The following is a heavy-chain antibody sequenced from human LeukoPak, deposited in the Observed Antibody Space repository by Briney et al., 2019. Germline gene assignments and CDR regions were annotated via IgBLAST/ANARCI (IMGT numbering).Heavy chain of an antibody. D-gene: IGHD3-3*01. CDR1: GYTFTSYG. V-gene: IGHV1-18*01. J-gene: IGHJ4*02. CDR3: ARTYYDFWSGYYYPPYFDY. Sequence: ASVKVSCKASGYTFTSYGISWVRQAPGQGLEWMGWISAYNGNTNYAQKLQGRVTMTTDTSTSTAYMELRSLRSDDTAVYYCARTYYDFWSGYYYPPYFDYWGQGTLVTVSS. CDR2: ISAYNGNT.